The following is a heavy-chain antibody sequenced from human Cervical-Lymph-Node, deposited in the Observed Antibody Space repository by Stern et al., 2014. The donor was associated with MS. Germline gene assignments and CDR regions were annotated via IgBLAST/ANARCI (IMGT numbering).Heavy chain of an antibody. Sequence: VQLVESGGGVVQPGRSLRLSCAASGFTLSSYALHWVRQAPGKGLAWVAVISSDGSDKYSANSVKGRFTISRDNSKNTLDLQMNSLRPEDTAVYYCARVWTTFSVHYYYGMDVWGQGTTVTVSS. CDR1: GFTLSSYA. V-gene: IGHV3-30*01. CDR2: ISSDGSDK. D-gene: IGHD2/OR15-2a*01. CDR3: ARVWTTFSVHYYYGMDV. J-gene: IGHJ6*02.